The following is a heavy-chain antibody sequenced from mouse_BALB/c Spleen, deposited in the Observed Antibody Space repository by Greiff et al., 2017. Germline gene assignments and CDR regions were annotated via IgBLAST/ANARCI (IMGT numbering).Heavy chain of an antibody. J-gene: IGHJ2*01. Sequence: VQLQQPGAELVKPGASVKLSCKASGYTFTSYWMHWVKQRPGQGLEWIGEINPSNGRTNYNEKFKSKATLTVDKSSSTAYMQLSSLTSEDSAVYYCARGPEDYWGQGTTLTVSS. CDR3: ARGPEDY. V-gene: IGHV1S81*02. CDR1: GYTFTSYW. CDR2: INPSNGRT.